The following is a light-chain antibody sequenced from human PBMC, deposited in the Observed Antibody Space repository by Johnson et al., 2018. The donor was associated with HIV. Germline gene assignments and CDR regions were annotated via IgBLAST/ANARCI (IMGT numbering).Light chain of an antibody. J-gene: IGLJ1*01. Sequence: QSVLTQPPSVSAAPGQKVTISCSGSSSNIGNNYVSWYQQLPGTAPKLLIYENNKRPSGIPDRFSGSKSGTSATLGITGLQTGDEADYYCATWDRSLTIGGVFRTGTKVTGL. CDR2: ENN. CDR1: SSNIGNNY. CDR3: ATWDRSLTIGGV. V-gene: IGLV1-51*02.